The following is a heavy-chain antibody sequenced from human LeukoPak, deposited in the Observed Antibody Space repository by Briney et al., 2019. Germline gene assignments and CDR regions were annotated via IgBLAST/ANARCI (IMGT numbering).Heavy chain of an antibody. CDR2: ISYNGDTT. V-gene: IGHV3-23*01. J-gene: IGHJ4*02. CDR1: GFTFNDYA. CDR3: AKESPAFDC. Sequence: GGSLRLSCAASGFTFNDYAMTRIRQAPGKGLDWVSVISYNGDTTYYADSVKGRFTISRDNSKNTLYLQMNGLSVEDTAVYYCAKESPAFDCWGQGTLVTVSS.